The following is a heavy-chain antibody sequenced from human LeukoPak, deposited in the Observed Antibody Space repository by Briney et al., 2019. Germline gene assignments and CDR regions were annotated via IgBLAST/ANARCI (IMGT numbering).Heavy chain of an antibody. D-gene: IGHD3-10*01. CDR1: GFTFSSYA. CDR2: ISYDGSNK. V-gene: IGHV3-30*04. J-gene: IGHJ4*02. CDR3: ARGYGSSDY. Sequence: PGGSLRLSCAASGFTFSSYAMHWVRQAPGKGPEWVAVISYDGSNKYYADSVKGRFTISRDNSKNTLYLQMNSLRAEDTAVYYCARGYGSSDYWGQGTLVTVSS.